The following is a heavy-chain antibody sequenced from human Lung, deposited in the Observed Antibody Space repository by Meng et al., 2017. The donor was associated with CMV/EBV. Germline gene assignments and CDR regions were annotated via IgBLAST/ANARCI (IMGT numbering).Heavy chain of an antibody. J-gene: IGHJ6*02. V-gene: IGHV3-23*01. Sequence: GGSXRLXCAASGFTFSSYAMSWVRQAPGKGLEWVSAISVSGGSTYYADPVKGRFTISRDNSKNALYLQMSSLRAEDTAVYYCATGVAATKYYYGMDIWGQGXTVTVSS. CDR1: GFTFSSYA. CDR3: ATGVAATKYYYGMDI. D-gene: IGHD2-15*01. CDR2: ISVSGGST.